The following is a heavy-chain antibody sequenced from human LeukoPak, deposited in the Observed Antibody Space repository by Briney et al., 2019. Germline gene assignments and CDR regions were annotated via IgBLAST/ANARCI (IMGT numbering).Heavy chain of an antibody. D-gene: IGHD1-26*01. J-gene: IGHJ5*02. CDR2: INHSGST. CDR3: ARDSGPGGSYA. Sequence: PSETLSLTCAVYGGSFSGYYWSWIRQPPGKGLEWIGEINHSGSTNYNPSLKSRVTISVDTSKNQFSLKLSSVTAADTAVYYCARDSGPGGSYAWGQGTLVTVSS. CDR1: GGSFSGYY. V-gene: IGHV4-34*01.